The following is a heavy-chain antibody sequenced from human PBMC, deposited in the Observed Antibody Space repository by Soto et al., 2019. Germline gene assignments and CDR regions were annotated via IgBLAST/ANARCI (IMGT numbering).Heavy chain of an antibody. CDR2: IYYSGST. CDR3: ARDPGPPIKFGNYYYGMDV. D-gene: IGHD3-16*01. CDR1: GGCVSSGSYY. V-gene: IGHV4-61*01. J-gene: IGHJ6*02. Sequence: EPLSLTCTDSGGCVSSGSYYRSWIRQPPGKGREWIGYIYYSGSTNYNPSLKSRVTISVDTSKNQFSLKLSSVTAEDTAVYYCARDPGPPIKFGNYYYGMDVWGQGTTVTVSS.